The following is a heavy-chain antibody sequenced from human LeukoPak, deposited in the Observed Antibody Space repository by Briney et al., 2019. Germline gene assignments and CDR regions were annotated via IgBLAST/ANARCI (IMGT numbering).Heavy chain of an antibody. D-gene: IGHD1-26*01. CDR3: VRATSSGAHLDY. J-gene: IGHJ4*02. CDR1: GYSISSGYY. V-gene: IGHV4-38-2*02. CDR2: IYHSGST. Sequence: SKTLSLTCTVSGYSISSGYYWGWIRQPPGKGLEWIGSIYHSGSTYYNPSLKSRVTISVDTSKNQFSLKLSSVTAADTAVYYCVRATSSGAHLDYWGQGTLVTVSS.